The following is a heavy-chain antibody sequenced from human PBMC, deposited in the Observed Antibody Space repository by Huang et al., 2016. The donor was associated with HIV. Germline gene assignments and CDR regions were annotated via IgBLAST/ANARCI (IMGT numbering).Heavy chain of an antibody. CDR1: GFDFITHI. Sequence: HLVESGGGSVRPGESLKLSCVANGFDFITHIFNWVCEAPGSVLVWSAQVVDNDQKVSVANAVRGRFTISRDNARQSSYLQMRKIRPSETDKYYCVRDTKYRSGFYNYYYMDVWGNGTAVTVSS. CDR3: VRDTKYRSGFYNYYYMDV. V-gene: IGHV3-48*01. CDR2: VVDNDQKV. D-gene: IGHD6-25*01. J-gene: IGHJ6*03.